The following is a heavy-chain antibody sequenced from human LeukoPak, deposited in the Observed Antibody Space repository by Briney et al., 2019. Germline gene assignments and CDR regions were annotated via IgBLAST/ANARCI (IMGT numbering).Heavy chain of an antibody. CDR1: GFTFSSYA. CDR3: ARGFGYSSSWYDY. CDR2: ISSSSSYI. J-gene: IGHJ4*02. D-gene: IGHD6-13*01. Sequence: PGGSLRLSCAASGFTFSSYAMNWVRQAPGKGLEWVSSISSSSSYIYYADSVKGRFTISRDNAKNSLYLQMNSLRAEDTAVYYCARGFGYSSSWYDYWGQGTLVTVSS. V-gene: IGHV3-21*01.